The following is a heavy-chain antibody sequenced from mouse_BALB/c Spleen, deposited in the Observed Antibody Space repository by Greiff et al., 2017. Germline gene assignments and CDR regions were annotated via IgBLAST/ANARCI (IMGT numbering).Heavy chain of an antibody. CDR1: GYSITSGYY. J-gene: IGHJ3*01. V-gene: IGHV3-6*02. D-gene: IGHD1-1*01. CDR3: ARGADYGSSYGWFAY. CDR2: ISYDGSN. Sequence: EESGPGLVKPSQSLSLTCSVTGYSITSGYYWNWIRQFPGNKLEWMGYISYDGSNNYNPSLKNRISITRDTSKNQFFLKLNSVTTEDTATYYCARGADYGSSYGWFAYWGQGTLVTVSA.